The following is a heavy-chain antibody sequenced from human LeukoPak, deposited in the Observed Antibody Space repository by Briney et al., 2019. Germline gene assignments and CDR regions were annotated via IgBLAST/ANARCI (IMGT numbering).Heavy chain of an antibody. Sequence: GSLRLSCAASGFTFSSYWMSWVRQAPGKGLEWVANIKQDGSEKYYVDSVKGRFTISRDNAKNSLYLQMNSLRAEDTAVYYCARDRDYYDSSAQGSWGQGTLVTVSS. D-gene: IGHD3-22*01. J-gene: IGHJ4*02. CDR1: GFTFSSYW. CDR2: IKQDGSEK. V-gene: IGHV3-7*01. CDR3: ARDRDYYDSSAQGS.